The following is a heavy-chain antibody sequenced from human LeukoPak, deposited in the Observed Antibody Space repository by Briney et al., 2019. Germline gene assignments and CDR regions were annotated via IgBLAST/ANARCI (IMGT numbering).Heavy chain of an antibody. V-gene: IGHV1-69*04. D-gene: IGHD5-12*01. CDR3: ARTDSGYDWYGDYSYYYGMDV. CDR2: IIPILGIA. CDR1: GGTFSSYA. J-gene: IGHJ6*02. Sequence: ASVKVSCKASGGTFSSYAISWVRQAPGQGLEWMGRIIPILGIANYAQKFQGGVTITADKSTSTAYMELSSLRSEDTAVYYCARTDSGYDWYGDYSYYYGMDVWGQGTTVTVSS.